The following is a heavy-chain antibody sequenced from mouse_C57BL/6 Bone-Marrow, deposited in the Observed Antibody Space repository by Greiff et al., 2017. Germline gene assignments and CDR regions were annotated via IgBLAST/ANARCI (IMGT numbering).Heavy chain of an antibody. V-gene: IGHV5-12*01. CDR1: GFTFSDYY. CDR3: ARRDYYGSSYTYYAMDY. J-gene: IGHJ4*01. D-gene: IGHD1-1*01. Sequence: EVMLVESGGGLVQPGGSLKLSCAASGFTFSDYYMYWVRQTPEKRLEWVAYISNGGGSTYYPDTVKGRFTISRDNAKNTLYLQMSRLKSEDTAMYYCARRDYYGSSYTYYAMDYWGQGTSVTVSS. CDR2: ISNGGGST.